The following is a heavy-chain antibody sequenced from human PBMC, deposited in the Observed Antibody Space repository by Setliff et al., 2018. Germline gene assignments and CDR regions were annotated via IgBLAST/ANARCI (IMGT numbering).Heavy chain of an antibody. CDR3: ARAPPNRYSGSYEYFYMDV. CDR2: VYYSGSA. Sequence: PSETLSLTCTVSGGSISTYYWSWIRQSPGKGLEWIGYVYYSGSATYNPSLKSRVTISVDTSNNQFSLKVSSVTAADTAVYYCARAPPNRYSGSYEYFYMDVWGKGTTVTVSS. J-gene: IGHJ6*03. D-gene: IGHD1-26*01. CDR1: GGSISTYY. V-gene: IGHV4-59*08.